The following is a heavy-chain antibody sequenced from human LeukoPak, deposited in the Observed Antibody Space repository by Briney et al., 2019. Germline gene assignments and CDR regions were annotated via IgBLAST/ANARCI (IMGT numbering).Heavy chain of an antibody. CDR3: ARLYYDVSGYFDY. Sequence: GESLKISCKGSGYSFTSFWLGWVRQMPGKGLEWIGILYPDDSETIYSPSFQGQVTCSVDKSITTAYLHWSSLKASDTAMFYCARLYYDVSGYFDYWGQGTLVTVSS. V-gene: IGHV5-51*01. D-gene: IGHD3-22*01. J-gene: IGHJ4*02. CDR1: GYSFTSFW. CDR2: LYPDDSET.